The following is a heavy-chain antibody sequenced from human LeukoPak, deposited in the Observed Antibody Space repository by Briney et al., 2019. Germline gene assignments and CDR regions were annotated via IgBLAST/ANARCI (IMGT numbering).Heavy chain of an antibody. D-gene: IGHD3-10*01. CDR2: IKQDGSEK. V-gene: IGHV3-7*01. Sequence: QPGGSLRLSCAASGFTFSSYWMSWVRQAPGKGLEWVANIKQDGSEKYYVDSVKGRFTISRENAKNSLYLQMNSLRDGDTAVYYCTKARSWHYGVDVWGQGTTVTVSS. CDR3: TKARSWHYGVDV. J-gene: IGHJ6*02. CDR1: GFTFSSYW.